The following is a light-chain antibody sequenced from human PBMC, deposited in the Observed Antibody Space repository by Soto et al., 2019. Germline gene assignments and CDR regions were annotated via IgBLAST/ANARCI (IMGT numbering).Light chain of an antibody. CDR1: QSVSSSY. Sequence: EIVLTQSPGTLSLSPGERATLSCMASQSVSSSYLAWYQQKPGQAPRLLIYGASSRATGIPDRFSGSGSGTEFTHTISRLEPEDFALFYCQQYGSSLYTFGQGTKLDIK. CDR3: QQYGSSLYT. CDR2: GAS. V-gene: IGKV3-20*01. J-gene: IGKJ2*01.